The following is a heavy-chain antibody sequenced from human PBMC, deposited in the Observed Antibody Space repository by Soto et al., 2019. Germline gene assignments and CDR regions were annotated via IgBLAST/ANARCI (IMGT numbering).Heavy chain of an antibody. CDR1: GGSISSSSYY. J-gene: IGHJ5*02. V-gene: IGHV4-39*01. CDR2: IYYSGST. Sequence: QLQLQESGPGLVKPSETLSLTCTVSGGSISSSSYYWGWIRQPPGTGLEWIGSIYYSGSTFYNPSLKVRVSIAVVTSKDQCALKLSSVTAEDTAVEYCAIHASGSGYFDWFDPWGQETLVTVSS. D-gene: IGHD3-22*01. CDR3: AIHASGSGYFDWFDP.